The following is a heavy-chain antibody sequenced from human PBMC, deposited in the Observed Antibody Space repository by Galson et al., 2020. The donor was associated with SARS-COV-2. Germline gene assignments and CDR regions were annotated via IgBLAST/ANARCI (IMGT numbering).Heavy chain of an antibody. V-gene: IGHV2-5*02. CDR2: IYWDDDK. D-gene: IGHD3-16*01. Sequence: GWIRQPPGKALAWLGLIYWDDDKRYSPSLRRRLTITKDTSKNQVALTTTNMDPVDTATYYCAHRDPIMMAYWGQGTPVTVSS. CDR3: AHRDPIMMAY. J-gene: IGHJ4*02.